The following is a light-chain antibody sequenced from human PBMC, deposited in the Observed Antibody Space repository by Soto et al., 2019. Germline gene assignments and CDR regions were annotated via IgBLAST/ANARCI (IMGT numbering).Light chain of an antibody. CDR2: EGS. CDR1: SSDVGSYNL. Sequence: SVLSQPASVSGSPGQSITISCTGTSSDVGSYNLVSWYQQHPGKAPKLVLYEGSKRPSGVSYRFSGSKSGNTASLTISGLQAEDEADYYCCSYAGSSTIVFGTGTKVTVL. J-gene: IGLJ1*01. CDR3: CSYAGSSTIV. V-gene: IGLV2-23*01.